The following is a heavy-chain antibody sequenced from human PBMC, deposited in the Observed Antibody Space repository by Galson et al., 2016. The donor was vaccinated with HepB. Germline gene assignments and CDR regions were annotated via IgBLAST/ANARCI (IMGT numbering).Heavy chain of an antibody. D-gene: IGHD1-26*01. CDR2: ISFDESEK. CDR3: TRESPSGISPLSGQYYFDY. CDR1: GFSFGYYT. V-gene: IGHV3-30*04. Sequence: SLRLSCAASGFSFGYYTMHWVRQAPGKGLEWVAFISFDESEKYFADSVKGRFTISRDNSKNTLHLQLNSLRPADTAVYFCTRESPSGISPLSGQYYFDYWGQRTPVTVSS. J-gene: IGHJ4*02.